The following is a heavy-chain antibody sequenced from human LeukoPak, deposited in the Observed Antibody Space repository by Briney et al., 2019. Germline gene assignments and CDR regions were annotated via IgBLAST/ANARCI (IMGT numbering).Heavy chain of an antibody. CDR1: GGSISTYY. CDR2: IYYSGST. CDR3: ARLERQWPTFKYYFQY. J-gene: IGHJ4*02. Sequence: SETLSLTCAVSGGSISTYYWSWIRQTPGKGLEWIGDIYYSGSTNYNPSLKSRVTISVDTSKNLFSLKLSSVTAADTAVYYCARLERQWPTFKYYFQYWGQGTMVTVSS. D-gene: IGHD6-19*01. V-gene: IGHV4-59*01.